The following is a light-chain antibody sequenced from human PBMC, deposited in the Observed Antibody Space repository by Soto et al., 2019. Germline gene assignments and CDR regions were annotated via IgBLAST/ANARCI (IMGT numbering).Light chain of an antibody. CDR2: DAS. J-gene: IGKJ1*01. CDR1: QSVDGW. CDR3: QQYSTSAT. Sequence: DIQMTQSPSTLSASVGDRVTITCRASQSVDGWLAWYQQKPGKAPKLLIYDASSLASGVPSNFSGSGSGTEFTLTISRLQPDVFATYYCQQYSTSATFGQGTKVEVK. V-gene: IGKV1-5*01.